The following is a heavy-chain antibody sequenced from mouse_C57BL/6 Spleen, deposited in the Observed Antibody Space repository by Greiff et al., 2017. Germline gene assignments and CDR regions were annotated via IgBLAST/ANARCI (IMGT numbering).Heavy chain of an antibody. CDR2: IYPGDGDT. D-gene: IGHD2-3*01. Sequence: VQLQQSGAELVKPGASVKISCKASGYAFSSYWMNWVKQRPGKGLEWIGQIYPGDGDTNYNGKFKGKATLTADKSSSTAYMQLSSLTSEDSAVYFCARGWDGYYRYFDVWGTGTTVTVSS. J-gene: IGHJ1*03. CDR3: ARGWDGYYRYFDV. CDR1: GYAFSSYW. V-gene: IGHV1-80*01.